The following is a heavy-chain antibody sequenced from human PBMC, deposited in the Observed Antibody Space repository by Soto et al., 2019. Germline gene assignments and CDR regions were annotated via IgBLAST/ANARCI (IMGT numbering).Heavy chain of an antibody. CDR2: INTNTGNP. J-gene: IGHJ4*02. Sequence: ASVKVSCKASGYTFTSYAMNWVLQAPGQGLEWMGWINTNTGNPTYAQGFTGRFVFSLDTSVSTAYLQISSLKAEDTAVYYCASVIAAAGTREYFDYFDYWGQGTLVTVSS. CDR1: GYTFTSYA. CDR3: ASVIAAAGTREYFDYFDY. V-gene: IGHV7-4-1*02. D-gene: IGHD6-13*01.